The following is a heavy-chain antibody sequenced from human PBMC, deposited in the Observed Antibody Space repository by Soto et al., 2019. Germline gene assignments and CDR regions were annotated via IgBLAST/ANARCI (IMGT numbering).Heavy chain of an antibody. CDR1: GFRFRSYW. V-gene: IGHV3-7*03. Sequence: PGGSLRLSCEASGFRFRSYWMSWVRQAPGMGLEWVANIKQDGSEKYYVDSVKGRFTISRDNARNSLYLQMNSLRAEDTAVYFCAKDGPDDSSGYFSFDYWGQGALVTVS. CDR3: AKDGPDDSSGYFSFDY. CDR2: IKQDGSEK. J-gene: IGHJ4*02. D-gene: IGHD3-22*01.